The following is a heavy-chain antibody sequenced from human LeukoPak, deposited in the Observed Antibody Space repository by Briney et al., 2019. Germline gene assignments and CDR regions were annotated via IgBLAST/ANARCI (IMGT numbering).Heavy chain of an antibody. CDR1: GFTFVSYN. J-gene: IGHJ4*02. CDR3: ARDLTHRRNYDNSGYQIVSAF. V-gene: IGHV3-48*01. CDR2: ISSSSSLI. D-gene: IGHD3-22*01. Sequence: GGSLRLSCAASGFTFVSYNMNWVRQAPGKGLEWVAYISSSSSLIYYAGSVKGRFTVSRDSAKRSLYLQMNSLRAEDAAVYYCARDLTHRRNYDNSGYQIVSAFWGQGTLVTVSS.